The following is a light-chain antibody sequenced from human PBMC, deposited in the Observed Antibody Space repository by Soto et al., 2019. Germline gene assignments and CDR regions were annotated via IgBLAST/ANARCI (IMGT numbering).Light chain of an antibody. Sequence: QSVLTQPPSASGTPGQRVTISCSGSSSNIGSNTVNWYQQLPGTAPKLLIYSNNQRPSGVPDRFLGSKSGTSASLAISGVQSEDEADYYCAAWDASLNGVVFGGGTQLTVL. J-gene: IGLJ7*01. CDR3: AAWDASLNGVV. V-gene: IGLV1-44*01. CDR2: SNN. CDR1: SSNIGSNT.